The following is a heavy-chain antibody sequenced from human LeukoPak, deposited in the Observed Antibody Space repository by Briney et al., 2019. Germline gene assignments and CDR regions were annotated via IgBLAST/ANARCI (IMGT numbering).Heavy chain of an antibody. CDR2: IYSGGST. CDR1: EFSVGSNY. V-gene: IGHV3-66*01. D-gene: IGHD3-22*01. Sequence: GGSLRLSCAASEFSVGSNYMTWVRQAPGKGLEWVSLIYSGGSTYYADSVKGRFTISRDNSKNTLYLQMNSLRAEDTAIYYCAKDRNFYDSSGYYYGDYWGQGTLVTVSS. CDR3: AKDRNFYDSSGYYYGDY. J-gene: IGHJ4*02.